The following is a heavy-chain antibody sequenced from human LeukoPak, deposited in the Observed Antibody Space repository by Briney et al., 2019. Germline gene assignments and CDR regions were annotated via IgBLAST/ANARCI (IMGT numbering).Heavy chain of an antibody. CDR3: ARAKPPDF. CDR1: GFTFDDYG. Sequence: GGSLRLSCAASGFTFDDYGMSWVRQAPGKGLEWVSYISGSSTTIYYTDSVKGRFTVFRDNAKNSLYLQMNSLRAEDTAVYYCARAKPPDFWGQGTLVTVSS. V-gene: IGHV3-48*01. J-gene: IGHJ4*02. CDR2: ISGSSTTI.